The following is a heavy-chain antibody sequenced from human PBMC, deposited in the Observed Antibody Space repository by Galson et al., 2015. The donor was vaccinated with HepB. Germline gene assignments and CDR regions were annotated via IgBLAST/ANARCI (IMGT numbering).Heavy chain of an antibody. V-gene: IGHV3-30*18. Sequence: SLRLSCASSGFSFSNYAIHWVRQAPGKGLEWMAVISYDGSFRYYSDSVKGRFTVSRDPSRSTLYLQMNSLRVEDTAVYYCAKGCPGRIRMMITRSLGFDPWGQGTLVIVSS. CDR1: GFSFSNYA. CDR2: ISYDGSFR. CDR3: AKGCPGRIRMMITRSLGFDP. D-gene: IGHD3-16*01. J-gene: IGHJ5*02.